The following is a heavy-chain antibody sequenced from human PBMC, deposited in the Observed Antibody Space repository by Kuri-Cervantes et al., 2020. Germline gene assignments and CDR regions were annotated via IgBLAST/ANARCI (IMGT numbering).Heavy chain of an antibody. CDR1: GYTFTSYG. CDR3: ASSEDGRIYNWFDP. V-gene: IGHV1-69*13. D-gene: IGHD1-14*01. J-gene: IGHJ5*02. Sequence: SVKVSCKASGYTFTSYGISWVRQAPGQGLEWMGGIIPIFGTANYAQKFQGRVTITAYESTSTAYMELSSLRSEDTAVYYGASSEDGRIYNWFDPWGQGTLVTVSS. CDR2: IIPIFGTA.